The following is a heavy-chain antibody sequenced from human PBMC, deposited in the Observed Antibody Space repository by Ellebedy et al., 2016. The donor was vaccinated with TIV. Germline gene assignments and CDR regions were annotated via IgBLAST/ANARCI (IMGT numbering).Heavy chain of an antibody. CDR3: ARSVSRGTHGFDY. CDR2: IYPGDSQT. CDR1: EYSFTNYW. D-gene: IGHD2-15*01. V-gene: IGHV5-51*01. Sequence: GESLKISCKGPEYSFTNYWIAWVRQMPGKALEWMGMIYPGDSQTRYSPSFQGQVTISADKSVSTAYLQWSSLKASDTAMYHCARSVSRGTHGFDYWGQGTLVTVSS. J-gene: IGHJ4*02.